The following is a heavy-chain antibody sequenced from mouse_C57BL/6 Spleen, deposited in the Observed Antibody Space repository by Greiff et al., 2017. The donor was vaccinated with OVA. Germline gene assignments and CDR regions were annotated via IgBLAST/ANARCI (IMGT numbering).Heavy chain of an antibody. CDR3: ARFITTVVEPYFDY. J-gene: IGHJ2*01. Sequence: VKLMESGAELARPGASVKLSCKASGYTFTSYGISWVKQRTGQGLEWIGEIYPRSGNTYYNEKFKGKATLTADKSSSTAYMELRSLTSEDSAVYFCARFITTVVEPYFDYWGQGTTLTVSS. V-gene: IGHV1-81*01. D-gene: IGHD1-1*01. CDR1: GYTFTSYG. CDR2: IYPRSGNT.